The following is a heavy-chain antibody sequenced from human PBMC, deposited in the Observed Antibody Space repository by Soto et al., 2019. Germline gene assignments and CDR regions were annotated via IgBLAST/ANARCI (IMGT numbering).Heavy chain of an antibody. Sequence: EVQLVESGGGLVKPGGSLRLSCAASGFTFSNAWLNWVRQAPGKGLEWVARIKSKTYGETTDYPEPVKGRFTISRDDSISMLYLQMNSLKTEDTAVYYCTTRVIVGTTVYFDPWGQGTLVTVSS. CDR2: IKSKTYGETT. D-gene: IGHD1-26*01. CDR3: TTRVIVGTTVYFDP. J-gene: IGHJ5*02. V-gene: IGHV3-15*07. CDR1: GFTFSNAW.